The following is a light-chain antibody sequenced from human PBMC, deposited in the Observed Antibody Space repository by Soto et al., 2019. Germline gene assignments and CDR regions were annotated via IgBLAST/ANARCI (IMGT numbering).Light chain of an antibody. CDR1: SSNIGSNY. CDR3: AAWDDSLSGVV. J-gene: IGLJ2*01. CDR2: RNN. Sequence: QSVLTQPPSASGTPGQRVTISCSGSSSNIGSNYVYWYQQLPGTAPKLLIYRNNQRPSGVPDRFSGSKSGPSASLAISGLRSEYEADYYCAAWDDSLSGVVFGGGTKLTVL. V-gene: IGLV1-47*01.